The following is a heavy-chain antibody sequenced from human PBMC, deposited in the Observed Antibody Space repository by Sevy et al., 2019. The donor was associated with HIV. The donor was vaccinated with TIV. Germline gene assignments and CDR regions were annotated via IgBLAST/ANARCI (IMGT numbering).Heavy chain of an antibody. CDR1: GFTFSSYD. V-gene: IGHV3-48*03. CDR2: ISSSGSSI. J-gene: IGHJ5*02. D-gene: IGHD2-8*01. Sequence: GGSLRLSCTASGFTFSSYDMNWVRQAPGKGLEWVSKISSSGSSIYYADSVKGRFTISRDNAKNSLNLQMNGLRAEDTAVYYCTRNGGAFDNGFDPWGQGTLVTVSS. CDR3: TRNGGAFDNGFDP.